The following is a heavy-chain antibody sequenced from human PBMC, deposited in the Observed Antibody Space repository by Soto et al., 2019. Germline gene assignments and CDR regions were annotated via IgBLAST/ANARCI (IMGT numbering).Heavy chain of an antibody. J-gene: IGHJ4*02. D-gene: IGHD6-13*01. V-gene: IGHV4-4*07. CDR1: GDSVSGYY. Sequence: PSETLSLTCTVSGDSVSGYYWYWIRQPAGKGLEWIGRMYTSGITNYSPSLKSRVTMSVDTSKNQSSLKLTSVTAADTAVYYCARDDNGVSAGMLYWGQGTLVTVSS. CDR3: ARDDNGVSAGMLY. CDR2: MYTSGIT.